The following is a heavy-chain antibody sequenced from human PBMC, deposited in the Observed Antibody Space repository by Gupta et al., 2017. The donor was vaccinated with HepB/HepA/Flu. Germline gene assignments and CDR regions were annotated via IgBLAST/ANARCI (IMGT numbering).Heavy chain of an antibody. CDR3: AKSVSGRPSFSYMDV. J-gene: IGHJ6*03. CDR2: VSSASAFT. V-gene: IGHV3-23*01. Sequence: EVQLLESGGGLVQPGGSLRLSCAASGFTFNNYAMLWVRQPPWRGLEWISAVSSASAFTSYADSVKGRLTISRDNSNNTLFLQINSLTADDTAVYYCAKSVSGRPSFSYMDVWGKGTLVTVSS. CDR1: GFTFNNYA.